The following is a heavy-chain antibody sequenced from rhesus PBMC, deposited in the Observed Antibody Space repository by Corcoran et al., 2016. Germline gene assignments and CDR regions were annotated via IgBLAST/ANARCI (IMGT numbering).Heavy chain of an antibody. V-gene: IGHV4-147*01. Sequence: QVQLQESGPGLVKPSETLSLTCAVSGVSLSSFFWSWIRQSPGKGLEWIAYIHVGSGVTSYNPSLESRVTISTDTSKNQFSLKLTAVSSAGTATYYWAKYVKNGHYHFDYWGHGVLVTV. CDR2: IHVGSGVT. CDR3: AKYVKNGHYHFDY. J-gene: IGHJ4*01. CDR1: GVSLSSFF. D-gene: IGHD1-1*01.